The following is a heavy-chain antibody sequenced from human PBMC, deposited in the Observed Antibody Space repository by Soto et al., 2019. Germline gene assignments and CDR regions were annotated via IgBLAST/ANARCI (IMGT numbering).Heavy chain of an antibody. J-gene: IGHJ4*02. V-gene: IGHV4-61*01. D-gene: IGHD3-16*02. CDR3: ARGRLGELSPYDY. CDR1: GGSVSSGSYY. Sequence: PSETLSLTCTVSGGSVSSGSYYWSWIRQPPGKGLEWIGYIYYGGSTNYNPSLKSRVTISVDTSKNQFSLKLSSVTAADTAVYYCARGRLGELSPYDYWGQGTLVTVSS. CDR2: IYYGGST.